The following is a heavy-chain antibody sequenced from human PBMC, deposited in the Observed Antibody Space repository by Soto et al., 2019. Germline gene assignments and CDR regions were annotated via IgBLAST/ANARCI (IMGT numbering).Heavy chain of an antibody. CDR3: ARGGLGNGDY. J-gene: IGHJ4*02. CDR2: IIPIFGTA. CDR1: GGTFSSYA. Sequence: ASVKVSCKASGGTFSSYAISWVRQAPGQGLEWMGGIIPIFGTANYAQKFQGRVTITADESTSTAHMELSSLRSEDTAVYYCARGGLGNGDYWGQGTLVTVSS. V-gene: IGHV1-69*13. D-gene: IGHD2-8*01.